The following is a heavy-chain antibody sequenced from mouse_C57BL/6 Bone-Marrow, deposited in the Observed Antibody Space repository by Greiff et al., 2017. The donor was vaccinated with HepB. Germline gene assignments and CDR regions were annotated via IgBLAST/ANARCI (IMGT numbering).Heavy chain of an antibody. CDR3: ARGYDGYYVEWYFDV. CDR1: GYTFTSYG. J-gene: IGHJ1*03. Sequence: QVQLKESGAELARPGASVKLSCKASGYTFTSYGISWVKQRTGQGLEWIGEIYPRSGNTYYNEKFKGKATLTADKSSSTAYMELRSLTSEDSAVYFYARGYDGYYVEWYFDVWGTGTTVTVSS. CDR2: IYPRSGNT. V-gene: IGHV1-81*01. D-gene: IGHD2-3*01.